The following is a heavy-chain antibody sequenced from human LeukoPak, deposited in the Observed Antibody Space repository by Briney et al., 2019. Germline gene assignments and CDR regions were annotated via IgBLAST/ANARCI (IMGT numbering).Heavy chain of an antibody. CDR2: ISYDGSNK. D-gene: IGHD5-18*01. J-gene: IGHJ4*02. Sequence: PGRSLRLSCAASGFTFSSYAMHWVRQAPGKGLEWVAVISYDGSNKYYADSVKGRFTISRDNSKNTLYLQMNSLRAEDTAVYYCAKDSDTAMVYLGFDYWGQGTLVTVSS. CDR3: AKDSDTAMVYLGFDY. CDR1: GFTFSSYA. V-gene: IGHV3-30*07.